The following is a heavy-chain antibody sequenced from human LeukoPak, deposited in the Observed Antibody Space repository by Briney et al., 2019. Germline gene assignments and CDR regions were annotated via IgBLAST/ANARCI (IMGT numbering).Heavy chain of an antibody. J-gene: IGHJ1*01. V-gene: IGHV3-23*01. D-gene: IGHD6-19*01. CDR3: ATDPTVTGTSEYFQH. CDR2: ISGSGGST. Sequence: PGGSLRLSCGASGFTFSSYAVSWVRQAPGKGLEWVSVISGSGGSTYYADSVKGRCTISRDNSKNTLYLEMNSLRAEDTAVYYCATDPTVTGTSEYFQHWGQGTLVTVSS. CDR1: GFTFSSYA.